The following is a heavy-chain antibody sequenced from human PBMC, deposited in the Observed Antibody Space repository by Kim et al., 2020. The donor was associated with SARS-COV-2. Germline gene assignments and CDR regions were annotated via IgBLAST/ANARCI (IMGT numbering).Heavy chain of an antibody. D-gene: IGHD3-16*01. Sequence: GGSLRLSCAASGFTFSSSAMTWVRQAPGKGLEWVASIFGSGHGSYYADSVKGRFTISRDNTENTLFLQMDNLRTDDAGVYYCARTLHLTSVTFVWYFDVWGRGTAVTVSS. CDR1: GFTFSSSA. CDR3: ARTLHLTSVTFVWYFDV. CDR2: IFGSGHGS. V-gene: IGHV3-23*01. J-gene: IGHJ2*01.